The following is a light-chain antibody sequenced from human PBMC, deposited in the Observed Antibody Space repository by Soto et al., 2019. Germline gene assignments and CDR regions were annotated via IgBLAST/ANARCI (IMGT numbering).Light chain of an antibody. CDR1: QSVSNF. J-gene: IGKJ1*01. CDR2: DAS. Sequence: EIVLTQSPATLSLSPGERATLSCRASQSVSNFLAWYQQKPGQAPRLVIYDASKRATGIPVRFSGSGSGTDFTLTISSLEPEDFAVYYCQHLNSYPRTFGHGTKVDVK. V-gene: IGKV3-11*01. CDR3: QHLNSYPRT.